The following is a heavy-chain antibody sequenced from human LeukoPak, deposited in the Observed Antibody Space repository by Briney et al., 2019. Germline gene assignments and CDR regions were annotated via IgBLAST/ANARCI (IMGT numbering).Heavy chain of an antibody. CDR2: IFHSGST. J-gene: IGHJ4*02. V-gene: IGHV4-4*02. Sequence: SGTLSLTCAVSGGSISSSNWWSWVRQPPGKGLEWIGEIFHSGSTNYNPSLKSRVTMSVDKSKNQFSLRLSSVTAADTAVYYCARVLSGSNFDYWGQGTLVTVSS. D-gene: IGHD3-22*01. CDR1: GGSISSSNW. CDR3: ARVLSGSNFDY.